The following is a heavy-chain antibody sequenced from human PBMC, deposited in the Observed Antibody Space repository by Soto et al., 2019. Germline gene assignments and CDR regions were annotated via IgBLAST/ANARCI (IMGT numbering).Heavy chain of an antibody. D-gene: IGHD2-15*01. V-gene: IGHV3-23*01. CDR2: ISGSGGST. Sequence: GGSLRLSCAASGFTFSSYAMSWVRQAPGKGLEWVSAISGSGGSTYYADSVKGRFTISRDNSKNTLYLQMNSLRAEDTAVYYCAKSMSDIVVVVAATLPQYYFDYWGQGTLVTVSS. CDR1: GFTFSSYA. CDR3: AKSMSDIVVVVAATLPQYYFDY. J-gene: IGHJ4*02.